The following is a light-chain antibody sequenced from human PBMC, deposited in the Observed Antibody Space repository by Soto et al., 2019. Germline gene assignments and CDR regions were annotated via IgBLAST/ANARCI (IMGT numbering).Light chain of an antibody. J-gene: IGLJ2*01. Sequence: QSALTQPPSASGSPGQSVTISCTGASSDVGGYNYVSWYQQHPGKAPKLMISEVNRRPSGVPDRFSGSKSGNTASLTVSGLHAEDEADYYCSSYAGRNNLVFGGGTKLPVL. V-gene: IGLV2-8*01. CDR3: SSYAGRNNLV. CDR2: EVN. CDR1: SSDVGGYNY.